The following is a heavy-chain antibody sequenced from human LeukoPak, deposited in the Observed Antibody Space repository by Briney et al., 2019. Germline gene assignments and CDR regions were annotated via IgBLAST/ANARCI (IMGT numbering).Heavy chain of an antibody. D-gene: IGHD4-17*01. J-gene: IGHJ3*02. Sequence: GGSLRLSCAAPGFTFSSYWMSWVRQAPGKGLEWVANIKQDGSEKYYVDSVKGRFTISRGNAKNSLYLQMNSLRAEDTAVYYCARDYGDYDAFDIWGQGTMVTVSS. V-gene: IGHV3-7*01. CDR1: GFTFSSYW. CDR2: IKQDGSEK. CDR3: ARDYGDYDAFDI.